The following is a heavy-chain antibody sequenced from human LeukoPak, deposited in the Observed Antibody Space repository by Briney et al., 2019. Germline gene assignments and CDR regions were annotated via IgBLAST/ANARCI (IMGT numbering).Heavy chain of an antibody. CDR2: ISSSGSTI. J-gene: IGHJ6*03. D-gene: IGHD3-10*01. CDR1: GFTLSSYE. Sequence: GGSLRLSCAASGFTLSSYEMKWVRQAPGKGLEWVSYISSSGSTIYYADSVKGRFTISRDNAKNSLYLQMNSLRAEDTAVYYCARDGIINYYFYCMDVWGKGTTVTISS. CDR3: ARDGIINYYFYCMDV. V-gene: IGHV3-48*03.